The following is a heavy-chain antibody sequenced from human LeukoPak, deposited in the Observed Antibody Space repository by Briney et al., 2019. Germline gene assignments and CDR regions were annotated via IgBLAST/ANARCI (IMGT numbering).Heavy chain of an antibody. CDR3: ARLDGEYYNSLYYFDY. CDR1: GYSFTSYW. Sequence: GESLKISCKGSGYSFTSYWIGWVRQMPGKGLEWMGIIYPGDSDTRYSPSFQGQVTISADKSISTAYLQWSSLKASDTAMYYCARLDGEYYNSLYYFDYWGQGTLVTVSS. J-gene: IGHJ4*02. D-gene: IGHD1-1*01. CDR2: IYPGDSDT. V-gene: IGHV5-51*01.